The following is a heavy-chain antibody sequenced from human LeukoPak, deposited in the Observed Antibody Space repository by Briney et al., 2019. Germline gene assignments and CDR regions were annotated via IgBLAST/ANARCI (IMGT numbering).Heavy chain of an antibody. CDR2: ISAYNGNT. D-gene: IGHD4-17*01. Sequence: ASVKVSCKASGYTFTSYGISWVRQAPGQGLEWMGWISAYNGNTNYAQKLQGRVTMTTDTSTSTAYMELSSLRSDDTAVYYCARGKTTVSKKSEPTSFDYWGQGTLVTVSS. V-gene: IGHV1-18*01. CDR1: GYTFTSYG. CDR3: ARGKTTVSKKSEPTSFDY. J-gene: IGHJ4*02.